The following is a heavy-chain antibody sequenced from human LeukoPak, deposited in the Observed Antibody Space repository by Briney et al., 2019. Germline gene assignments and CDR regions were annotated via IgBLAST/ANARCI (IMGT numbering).Heavy chain of an antibody. CDR2: IYYSGST. V-gene: IGHV4-59*01. D-gene: IGHD6-19*01. CDR1: GGSISSYY. J-gene: IGHJ4*02. CDR3: ARVSSGWSFGGGYFDY. Sequence: XLSLTCTVSGGSISSYYWSWIRQPPGKGLEWIGYIYYSGSTNYNPSLKSRVTISVDTSKNQFSLKLSSVTAADTAVYYCARVSSGWSFGGGYFDYWGQGTLVTVSS.